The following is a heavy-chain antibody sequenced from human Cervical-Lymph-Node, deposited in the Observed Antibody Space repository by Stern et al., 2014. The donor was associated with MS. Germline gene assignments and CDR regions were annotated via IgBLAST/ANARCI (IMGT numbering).Heavy chain of an antibody. CDR2: IYWDDDK. J-gene: IGHJ4*02. D-gene: IGHD1-1*01. CDR1: GFSLSTSGVG. CDR3: SHIARATLGATWSY. V-gene: IGHV2-5*02. Sequence: QITLKESGPTLVKPTQTLTLTCTFSGFSLSTSGVGVGRIRQPPGKALEWLAVIYWDDDKRYSPSLKSRLTITKDTSKNQVVLTMTNMDPVDTATYYCSHIARATLGATWSYWGQGTLVTVSS.